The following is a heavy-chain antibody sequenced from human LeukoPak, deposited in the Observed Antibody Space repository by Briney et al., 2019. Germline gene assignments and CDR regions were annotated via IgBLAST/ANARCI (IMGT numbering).Heavy chain of an antibody. J-gene: IGHJ4*02. CDR2: ISYDGSNK. CDR3: ARDGPDYGDYGDY. D-gene: IGHD4-17*01. V-gene: IGHV3-30*03. CDR1: GFTFSSYS. Sequence: PGGPLRLSCAASGFTFSSYSMNWVRQAPGKGLEWVAVISYDGSNKYYADSVKGRFTISRDNSKNTLYLQMNSLRAEDTAVYYCARDGPDYGDYGDYWGQGTLVTVSS.